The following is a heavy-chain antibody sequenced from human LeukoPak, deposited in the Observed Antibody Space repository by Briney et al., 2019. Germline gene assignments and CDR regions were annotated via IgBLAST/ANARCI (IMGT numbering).Heavy chain of an antibody. J-gene: IGHJ4*02. Sequence: PSETLSLTCTVSGGSISGYYWSWIRQPPGKGLEWIGYIYYSGSTNSNPSLKSRVTISVDTSKSQFSLKLSSVTAADTAVYYCARVLRYFDYWGQGTLVTVSS. CDR3: ARVLRYFDY. CDR2: IYYSGST. CDR1: GGSISGYY. V-gene: IGHV4-59*01. D-gene: IGHD3-16*01.